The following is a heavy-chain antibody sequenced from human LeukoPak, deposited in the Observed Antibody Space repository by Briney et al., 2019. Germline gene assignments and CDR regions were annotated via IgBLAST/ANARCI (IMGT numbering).Heavy chain of an antibody. CDR3: ARGQGVIGGGSSKLYYMDV. D-gene: IGHD2-15*01. J-gene: IGHJ6*03. Sequence: PSETLSLTCTVYGGSFSGYYWSWIRQPPGKGLEWIGEINHSGSTNYNPSLKSRVTISVDTSKNQFSLKLSSVTAADTAVYYCARGQGVIGGGSSKLYYMDVWGKGTTVTVSS. CDR2: INHSGST. V-gene: IGHV4-34*01. CDR1: GGSFSGYY.